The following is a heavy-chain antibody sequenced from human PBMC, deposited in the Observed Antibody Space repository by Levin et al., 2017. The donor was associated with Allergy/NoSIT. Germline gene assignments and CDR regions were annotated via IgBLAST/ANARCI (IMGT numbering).Heavy chain of an antibody. J-gene: IGHJ6*02. D-gene: IGHD2-15*01. V-gene: IGHV3-21*01. CDR1: GFTFSSYS. CDR3: ARDSLDSDVVEVAVTGDDNFYGMDV. CDR2: ASRSSSSI. Sequence: GGSLRLSCTASGFTFSSYSMNWVRQAPGKGLEWVASASRSSSSIHYADSMRGRFTISRDNAKNSLYLQMNSLRAEDTAVYYCARDSLDSDVVEVAVTGDDNFYGMDVWGQGTTVTVSS.